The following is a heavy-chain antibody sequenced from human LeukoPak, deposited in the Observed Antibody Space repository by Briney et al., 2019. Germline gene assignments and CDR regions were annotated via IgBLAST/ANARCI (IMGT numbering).Heavy chain of an antibody. CDR1: GGTFSIYA. CDR3: ARTPSDFWSGYYTWFDY. Sequence: ASVNVSCKASGGTFSIYAISWVRQAPGQGLEWMGGIIPIFGTANYAQKFQGRVTITTDESTSTAYMELSSLRSEDTAVYYCARTPSDFWSGYYTWFDYWGQGTLVTVSS. D-gene: IGHD3-3*01. V-gene: IGHV1-69*05. CDR2: IIPIFGTA. J-gene: IGHJ4*02.